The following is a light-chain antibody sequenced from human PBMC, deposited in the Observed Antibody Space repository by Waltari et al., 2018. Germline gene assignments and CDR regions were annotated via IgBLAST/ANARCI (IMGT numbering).Light chain of an antibody. CDR1: QRISSY. CDR3: QQTYNLIT. Sequence: DIQMTQSPSFLSASVGDRVTITCRASQRISSYLNWYQMKLGKAPELLIYGASTVQSGVPSRFSGSGFGTDFTLTISSLQPEDFATYYCQQTYNLITFGPGTKVDLK. CDR2: GAS. J-gene: IGKJ3*01. V-gene: IGKV1-39*01.